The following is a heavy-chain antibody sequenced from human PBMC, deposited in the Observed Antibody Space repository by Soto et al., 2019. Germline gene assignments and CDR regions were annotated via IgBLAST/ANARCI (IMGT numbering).Heavy chain of an antibody. CDR1: GFTFSSYG. Sequence: QPGGSLRLSCAASGFTFSSYGMHWVRQAPGKELEWVAVISYDGSNKYYADSVKGRFTISRDNSKNTLYLQMNSLRAEDTAVYYCAKDQGSSSPPHYYYYGMDVWGQGTTVTVSS. V-gene: IGHV3-30*18. D-gene: IGHD6-13*01. J-gene: IGHJ6*02. CDR2: ISYDGSNK. CDR3: AKDQGSSSPPHYYYYGMDV.